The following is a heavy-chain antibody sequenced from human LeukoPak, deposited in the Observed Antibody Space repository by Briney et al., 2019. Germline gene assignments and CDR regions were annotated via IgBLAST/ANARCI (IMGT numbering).Heavy chain of an antibody. D-gene: IGHD6-19*01. CDR3: ARGGSGWHYFDY. V-gene: IGHV4-59*01. CDR2: IYGST. J-gene: IGHJ4*02. Sequence: SETLSLTCTVSGGSISSYYWSWTRQPPGKGLEWIGYIYGSTNYNPSLKSRVTISVDRSKNQFSLKLSSVTAADTAVYYCARGGSGWHYFDYWGQGTLVTVSS. CDR1: GGSISSYY.